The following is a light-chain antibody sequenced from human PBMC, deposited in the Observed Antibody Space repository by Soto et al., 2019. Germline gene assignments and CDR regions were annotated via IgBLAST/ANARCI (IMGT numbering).Light chain of an antibody. Sequence: AIQMTQSPSSLSASVGDRVTITCRASQGIRNDLAWYQRKPGKAPKLLIYTASSLQNGVPPRFSGSGSDTVFTLTIDRLQPEDFATYYCLQDFSFPLVFGGGTKV. V-gene: IGKV1-6*01. CDR3: LQDFSFPLV. J-gene: IGKJ4*01. CDR1: QGIRND. CDR2: TAS.